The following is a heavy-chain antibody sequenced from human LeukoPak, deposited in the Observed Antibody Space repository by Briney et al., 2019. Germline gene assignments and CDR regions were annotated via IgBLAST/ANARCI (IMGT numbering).Heavy chain of an antibody. D-gene: IGHD6-6*01. V-gene: IGHV4-61*08. CDR2: IYYSGST. CDR1: GGSISSGGYY. J-gene: IGHJ6*02. CDR3: ARDLDSSSSLGYHGMDV. Sequence: SETLSLTCTVSGGSISSGGYYWSWIRQPPGKGREWIGYIYYSGSTNYNPSLKSRVTISVDTSKNQFSLKLSSVTAADTAVYYCARDLDSSSSLGYHGMDVWAKGPRSPSP.